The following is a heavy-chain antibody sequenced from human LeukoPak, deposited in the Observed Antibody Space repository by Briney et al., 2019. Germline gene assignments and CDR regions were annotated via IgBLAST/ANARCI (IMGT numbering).Heavy chain of an antibody. V-gene: IGHV3-30*02. J-gene: IGHJ4*02. Sequence: GGSLRLSCAASGINFRTSGMHWVRQAPGKGLEWVTFIRNDGSDKYYAASVKGRLTISGENSKNTAYLHMNSLRVEDTARYYCARGGGRAAAGRFDYWGKGTLVTVSS. CDR1: GINFRTSG. CDR3: ARGGGRAAAGRFDY. D-gene: IGHD6-13*01. CDR2: IRNDGSDK.